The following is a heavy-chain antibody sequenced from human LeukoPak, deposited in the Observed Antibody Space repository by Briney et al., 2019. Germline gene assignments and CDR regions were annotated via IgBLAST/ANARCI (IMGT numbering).Heavy chain of an antibody. J-gene: IGHJ4*02. CDR2: ISDDGSST. CDR1: GFAFSSYW. V-gene: IGHV3-74*01. CDR3: ARALGMAPDY. Sequence: TGGSLRLSCAVSGFAFSSYWMYWVRQTPGKGLAWVSRISDDGSSTSYAESVKGRFTISRDNARNTLYLQMNGLRAEDTAVYYCARALGMAPDYWGQGTLVTVSS. D-gene: IGHD7-27*01.